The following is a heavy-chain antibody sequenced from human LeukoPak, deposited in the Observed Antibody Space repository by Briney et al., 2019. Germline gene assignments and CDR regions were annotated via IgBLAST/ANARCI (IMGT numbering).Heavy chain of an antibody. V-gene: IGHV3-48*01. CDR1: GFTFSTYS. CDR3: ARGGYCSGGRCYGGDY. Sequence: GGSLRLSCAASGFTFSTYSMNWVRQVPGKGLEWVSHINREPGTIYYADSVEGRFTVSRNNTKNSMYLQMNSLRPEDTAVYYCARGGYCSGGRCYGGDYWGQGTLVTVSS. CDR2: INREPGTI. J-gene: IGHJ4*02. D-gene: IGHD2-15*01.